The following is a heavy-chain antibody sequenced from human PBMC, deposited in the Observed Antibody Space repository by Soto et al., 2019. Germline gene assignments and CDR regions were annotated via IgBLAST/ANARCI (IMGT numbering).Heavy chain of an antibody. J-gene: IGHJ6*03. CDR3: PKDDMITFGGVIVNFYYYYYMDV. Sequence: EVQLLESGGGLVQPGGSLRLSCAASGFTFSSYAMSWVRQAPGKGLEWVSAISGSGGSTYYADSVKGRFTISRDNSKNTLYLQMNSLSAEDTAVYYCPKDDMITFGGVIVNFYYYYYMDVWGKGTTVTVSS. CDR1: GFTFSSYA. D-gene: IGHD3-16*02. V-gene: IGHV3-23*01. CDR2: ISGSGGST.